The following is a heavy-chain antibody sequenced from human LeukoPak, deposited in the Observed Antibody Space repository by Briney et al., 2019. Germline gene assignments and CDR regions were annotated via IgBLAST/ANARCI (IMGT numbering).Heavy chain of an antibody. V-gene: IGHV3-30-3*01. D-gene: IGHD6-13*01. CDR3: ARAAAGIRDFDY. J-gene: IGHJ4*02. CDR2: ISYDGSNK. Sequence: GGSLRLSCAASGFTFSSYAMHWVRQAPGKGLEWVAVISYDGSNKYYADSVKGRFTISRDNSKNTLYLQMNGLRAEDTAVYYCARAAAGIRDFDYWGQGTLVTVSS. CDR1: GFTFSSYA.